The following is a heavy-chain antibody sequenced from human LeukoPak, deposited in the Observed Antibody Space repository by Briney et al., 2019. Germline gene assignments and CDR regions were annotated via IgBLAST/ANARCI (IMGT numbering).Heavy chain of an antibody. V-gene: IGHV3-66*01. CDR1: GFTVSSNY. Sequence: GGSLRLCCAASGFTVSSNYMSWVRQAPGKGLEWVSVIYSGGSTYYADSVKGRFTISRDNSKNTLYLQMNSLRAEDTAVYYCARDADDYGVFDYWGQGTLVTVSS. CDR3: ARDADDYGVFDY. J-gene: IGHJ4*02. CDR2: IYSGGST. D-gene: IGHD4-17*01.